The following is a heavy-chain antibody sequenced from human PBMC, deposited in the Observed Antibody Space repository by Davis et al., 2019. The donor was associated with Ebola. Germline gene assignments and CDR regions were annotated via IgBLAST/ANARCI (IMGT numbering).Heavy chain of an antibody. CDR2: IYHSGST. Sequence: SETLSLTCAVSGGSISSGGYSWSWIRQPPGKGLEWIGYIYHSGSTYYNPSLKSRATISVDPSKNQFSLKLRSVTAADTAVYYGARRLELLQGVWDYYLDYWGQGILVTVSS. V-gene: IGHV4-30-2*01. J-gene: IGHJ4*02. D-gene: IGHD1-7*01. CDR3: ARRLELLQGVWDYYLDY. CDR1: GGSISSGGYS.